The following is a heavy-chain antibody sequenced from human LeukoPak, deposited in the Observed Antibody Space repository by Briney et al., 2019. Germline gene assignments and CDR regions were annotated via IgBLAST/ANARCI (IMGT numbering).Heavy chain of an antibody. V-gene: IGHV3-30*04. J-gene: IGHJ4*02. CDR3: AKASGQIQLWSNFDS. Sequence: GGSLRLSCAASGFTFSSYAMHWVRQAPGKGLEWVAVISYDGSNKYYADSVKGRFTISRDSSKNTLYLQMNSLRAEDTAVYYCAKASGQIQLWSNFDSWGQGTLVTVSS. CDR2: ISYDGSNK. CDR1: GFTFSSYA. D-gene: IGHD5-18*01.